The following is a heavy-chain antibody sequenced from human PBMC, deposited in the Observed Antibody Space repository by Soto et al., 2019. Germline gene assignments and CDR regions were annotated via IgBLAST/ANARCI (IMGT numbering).Heavy chain of an antibody. V-gene: IGHV3-30*18. CDR2: ISYDGSYK. Sequence: QVQLVESWGGVVQPGRSLRLSCAASGFTFSGYGMHWVRQAPGKGLEWVAVISYDGSYKYYADSVKGRFTISRDNSKNTLYLQMNSLRAEDTAVYYCAKWAGGFDYWGQGTLVTVSS. CDR3: AKWAGGFDY. J-gene: IGHJ4*02. CDR1: GFTFSGYG.